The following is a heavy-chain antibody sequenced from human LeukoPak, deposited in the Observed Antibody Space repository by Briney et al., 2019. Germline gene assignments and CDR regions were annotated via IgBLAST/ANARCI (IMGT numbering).Heavy chain of an antibody. Sequence: SETLSLTCTVSGGSIISSSYYWGWIRQPPGKGLEWIGSIYYSGSTYYNPSLKSRVTISVDTSKNQFSLKLSSVTAADTAVYYCARDVTEGGYSYGYLNYFDYWGQGTLVTVSS. CDR3: ARDVTEGGYSYGYLNYFDY. J-gene: IGHJ4*02. D-gene: IGHD5-18*01. V-gene: IGHV4-39*07. CDR1: GGSIISSSYY. CDR2: IYYSGST.